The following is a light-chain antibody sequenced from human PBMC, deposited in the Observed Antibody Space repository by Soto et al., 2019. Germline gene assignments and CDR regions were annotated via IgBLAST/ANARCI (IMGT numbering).Light chain of an antibody. CDR3: QAWDSSTASYV. Sequence: SYELTQPPSVSVSPGQTASITCSGDKLGDKYACWYQQKPGQSPVLVISQDTKRPSGIPERFSGSNSGNTPTLTISGTQAMDEADYYCQAWDSSTASYVFGTGTKVTVL. V-gene: IGLV3-1*01. J-gene: IGLJ1*01. CDR2: QDT. CDR1: KLGDKY.